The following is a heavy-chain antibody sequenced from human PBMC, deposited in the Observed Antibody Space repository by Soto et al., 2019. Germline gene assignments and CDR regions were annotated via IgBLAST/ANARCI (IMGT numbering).Heavy chain of an antibody. CDR3: AAGGVALSVLY. D-gene: IGHD3-16*01. J-gene: IGHJ4*02. CDR1: GASIIRNNYY. V-gene: IGHV4-39*01. CDR2: MYYRGST. Sequence: SETLSLTCTVSGASIIRNNYYWHWIRQPPGKGLEWIGTMYYRGSTFYNPSLKSRLTISADTSKNQFSLKLNSVTAADAAVYYCAAGGVALSVLYCCQGPRFTVSS.